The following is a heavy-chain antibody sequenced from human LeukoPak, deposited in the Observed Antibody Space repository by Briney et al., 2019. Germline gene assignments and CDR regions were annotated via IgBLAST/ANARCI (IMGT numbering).Heavy chain of an antibody. CDR3: ARDMVGASAHDY. CDR2: IKPDGSER. D-gene: IGHD1-26*01. J-gene: IGHJ4*02. V-gene: IGHV3-7*03. CDR1: GFTFSDHW. Sequence: GGSLRLSCAVSGFTFSDHWMNWVRQAPGKGLEWVANIKPDGSERNYVDSVKGRFTISRDNAKNSLYLQMNSLRAEDTAVYYCARDMVGASAHDYWGQGTLVTVSS.